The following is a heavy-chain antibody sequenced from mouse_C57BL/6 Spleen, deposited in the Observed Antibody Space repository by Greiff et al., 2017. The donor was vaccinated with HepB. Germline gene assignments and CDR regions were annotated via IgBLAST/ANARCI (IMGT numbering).Heavy chain of an antibody. D-gene: IGHD2-14*01. Sequence: QAQLQQSGAELVRPGASVTLSCKASGYTFTDYEMHWVKQTPVHGLEWIGAIDPETGGTAYNQKFKGKAILTADKSSSTAYMELRSLTSEDSAVYYCTRSRYFRDAMDYWGQGTSVTVSS. CDR1: GYTFTDYE. CDR2: IDPETGGT. J-gene: IGHJ4*01. CDR3: TRSRYFRDAMDY. V-gene: IGHV1-15*01.